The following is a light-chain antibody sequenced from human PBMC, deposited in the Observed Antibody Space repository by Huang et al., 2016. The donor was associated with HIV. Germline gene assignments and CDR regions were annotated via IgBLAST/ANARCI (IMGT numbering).Light chain of an antibody. CDR2: GAS. CDR3: QQYNNWPPGYT. V-gene: IGKV3-15*01. CDR1: ESVNNN. J-gene: IGKJ2*01. Sequence: EVVLTQSPATLSVSPGEGATLSCRASESVNNNLAWYQQKPGQAPRLLISGASTRATGIPARCSGSGSGTEFTLTISSLQSEDFAVYYCQQYNNWPPGYTFGQGTKLEIK.